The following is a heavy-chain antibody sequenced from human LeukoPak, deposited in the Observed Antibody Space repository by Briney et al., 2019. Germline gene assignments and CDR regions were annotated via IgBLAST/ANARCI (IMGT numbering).Heavy chain of an antibody. Sequence: GGSLRLSCAAAGFSFSTYSMNWVRQTPGKGLEWVSSISRTSSYIYYADSVKGRFTLSRDNGKDSLYLQMNSLRAEDTAVYYCARGGMGANSQEYFYYGMDVWGQGTTVTVSS. V-gene: IGHV3-21*01. CDR1: GFSFSTYS. D-gene: IGHD2-8*01. CDR2: ISRTSSYI. CDR3: ARGGMGANSQEYFYYGMDV. J-gene: IGHJ6*02.